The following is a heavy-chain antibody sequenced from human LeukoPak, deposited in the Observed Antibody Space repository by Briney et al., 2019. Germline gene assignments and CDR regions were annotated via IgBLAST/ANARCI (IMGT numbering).Heavy chain of an antibody. CDR2: VHPKTGGT. Sequence: ASVKVSCKASGFTFTSSAMQWVRQAPGQGLEWVGWVHPKTGGTSYEQKFQGRVTMTRDTSISAAYLELSGLRSDDTAVYYCARDSEAAAGLSFDYWGQGTLVTVSS. CDR3: ARDSEAAAGLSFDY. CDR1: GFTFTSSA. V-gene: IGHV1-2*02. D-gene: IGHD6-13*01. J-gene: IGHJ4*02.